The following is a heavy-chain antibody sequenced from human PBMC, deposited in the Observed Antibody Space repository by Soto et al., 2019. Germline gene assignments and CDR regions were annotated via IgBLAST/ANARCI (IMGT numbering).Heavy chain of an antibody. CDR3: ARSINLYGDYGTI. CDR2: IYYSGNT. Sequence: PSETLSLTCSVSGGSISSGYYYWSWIRQPPGKGLEWIGNIYYSGNTYYNPSLKSRLIISVDTSKNQFSLKLSSVTAADTAVYYCARSINLYGDYGTIWGQGTLVTVSS. V-gene: IGHV4-30-4*01. CDR1: GGSISSGYYY. J-gene: IGHJ4*02. D-gene: IGHD4-17*01.